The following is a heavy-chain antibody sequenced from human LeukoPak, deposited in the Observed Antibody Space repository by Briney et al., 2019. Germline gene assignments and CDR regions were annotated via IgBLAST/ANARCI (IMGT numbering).Heavy chain of an antibody. J-gene: IGHJ4*02. CDR1: GFTFSSYA. CDR2: ISGIGGST. Sequence: GGSLRLSCAASGFTFSSYAMSWVRQAPGKGLEWVSAISGIGGSTYYADSVKGRFTISRDNSKNTLYLQMNSLRAEDTAVYYCAKSSRGYVSSFDYWGQGTLVTVSS. V-gene: IGHV3-23*01. D-gene: IGHD5-12*01. CDR3: AKSSRGYVSSFDY.